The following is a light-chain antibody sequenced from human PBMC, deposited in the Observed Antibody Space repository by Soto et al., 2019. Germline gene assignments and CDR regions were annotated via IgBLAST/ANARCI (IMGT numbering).Light chain of an antibody. CDR3: QQRSNWPSIT. CDR1: QSVSSS. CDR2: DAS. J-gene: IGKJ5*01. V-gene: IGKV3-11*01. Sequence: IVLTQSAAILSLSPGERATLSCRASQSVSSSLAWYQQKPGQSPRLLIYDASTRAPGIPARFSGSGTGTDFTLTISSLEPEDSAVYHCQQRSNWPSITFGQRTRLETK.